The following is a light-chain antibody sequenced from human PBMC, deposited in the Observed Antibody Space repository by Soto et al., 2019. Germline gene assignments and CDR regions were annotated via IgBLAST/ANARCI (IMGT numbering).Light chain of an antibody. Sequence: DIQLTQSPSTLSGSVGDRVTITCRASQTISSWLAWYQQKPGKAPKLLNYKASTLKSGVPSRGSGSGSGTEFTLTISSLQTDDFATDYCQHYNSYSEAFGQGTKVELK. V-gene: IGKV1-5*03. CDR2: KAS. J-gene: IGKJ1*01. CDR3: QHYNSYSEA. CDR1: QTISSW.